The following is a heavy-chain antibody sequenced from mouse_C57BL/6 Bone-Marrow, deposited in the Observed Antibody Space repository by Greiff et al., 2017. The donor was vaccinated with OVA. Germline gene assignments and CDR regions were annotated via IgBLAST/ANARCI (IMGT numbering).Heavy chain of an antibody. J-gene: IGHJ2*01. CDR1: GFSFNTYA. Sequence: EVKLVESGGGLVQPKGSLKLSCAASGFSFNTYAMNWVRQAPGKGLEWVARIRSKSNNYATHYADSVKDRFTISRDDSESMLYLQMNNLKTEDTAMYYCVRSSDYWGQGTTLTVSS. CDR3: VRSSDY. CDR2: IRSKSNNYAT. V-gene: IGHV10-1*01.